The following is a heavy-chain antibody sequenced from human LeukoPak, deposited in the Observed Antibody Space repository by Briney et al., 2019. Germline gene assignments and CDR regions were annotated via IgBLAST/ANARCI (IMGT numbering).Heavy chain of an antibody. CDR2: INSDGSST. D-gene: IGHD3-10*01. J-gene: IGHJ4*02. Sequence: GGSLRLSCAASGFTFSSYWMHWVRQAPGKGLVWVSRINSDGSSTNYADSVKGRFTISRDNAKNTLHLQMHSLRAEDTAVYYCARGARGSGTASDYWGQGTLVTVSS. CDR1: GFTFSSYW. CDR3: ARGARGSGTASDY. V-gene: IGHV3-74*01.